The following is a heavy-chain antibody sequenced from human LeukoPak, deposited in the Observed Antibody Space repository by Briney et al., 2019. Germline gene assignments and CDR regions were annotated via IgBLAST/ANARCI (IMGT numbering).Heavy chain of an antibody. CDR3: ARDLTYDSSGSDAFDI. J-gene: IGHJ3*02. Sequence: GRSLRLSCAASGFTFSSYAMHWVRQAPGKGLEWVAVISYDGSNKYYADSVKGRFTISRDNAKNSLYLQMNSLRAEDTAVYYCARDLTYDSSGSDAFDIWGQGTMVTVSS. D-gene: IGHD3-22*01. CDR2: ISYDGSNK. V-gene: IGHV3-30-3*01. CDR1: GFTFSSYA.